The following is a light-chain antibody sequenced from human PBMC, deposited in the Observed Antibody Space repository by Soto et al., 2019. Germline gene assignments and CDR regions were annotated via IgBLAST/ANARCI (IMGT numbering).Light chain of an antibody. CDR1: SSDVGGQNA. V-gene: IGLV2-23*02. CDR2: DVS. Sequence: SVLTQPASVSGSLGQSITISCTGTSSDVGGQNAVSWYQQHPGKAPKFMIYDVSKRPSGVSSRFSGSKSGNTASLTISGLQAEDEADYYCCSYAGSSTVVFGGGTKVTVL. J-gene: IGLJ2*01. CDR3: CSYAGSSTVV.